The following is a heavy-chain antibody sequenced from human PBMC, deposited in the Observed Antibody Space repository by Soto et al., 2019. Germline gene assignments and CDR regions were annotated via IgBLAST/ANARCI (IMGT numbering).Heavy chain of an antibody. D-gene: IGHD4-17*01. CDR3: ARALSYGDYDYYYYGMDV. CDR2: ISHSGST. J-gene: IGHJ6*02. V-gene: IGHV4-38-2*01. Sequence: ETLSLTCAVSGYSISSGYYWGWIRQPPGKGLEWIGNISHSGSTYYNPSLKSRLTISVDTSKNQFSLKLSSVTAADTAVYYCARALSYGDYDYYYYGMDVWGQGTTVTVSS. CDR1: GYSISSGYY.